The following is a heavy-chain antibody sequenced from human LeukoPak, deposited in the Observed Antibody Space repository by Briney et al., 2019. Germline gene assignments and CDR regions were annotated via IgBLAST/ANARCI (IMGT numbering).Heavy chain of an antibody. V-gene: IGHV3-23*01. D-gene: IGHD1-14*01. CDR2: ISGSGIST. CDR1: GFTFTNYA. Sequence: PGGSLRLSCAASGFTFTNYAMSWVRQAPGKGLEWVSAISGSGISTYYADSVKGRFTISRDNSKNTLSLQMNSLRAEDTAVYYCAKSPTGNYYYGMDVWGQGTTVTVSS. CDR3: AKSPTGNYYYGMDV. J-gene: IGHJ6*02.